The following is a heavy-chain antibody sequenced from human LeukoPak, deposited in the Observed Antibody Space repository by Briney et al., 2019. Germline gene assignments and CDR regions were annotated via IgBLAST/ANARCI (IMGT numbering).Heavy chain of an antibody. CDR3: AKNGEPHYYMDV. J-gene: IGHJ6*03. D-gene: IGHD1-14*01. V-gene: IGHV3-23*01. CDR2: ISGSGSNT. Sequence: GGSRRLSCAASGFTVSSNYMSWVRQAPGKGLEWVLGISGSGSNTYYADSVKGRLTSSRDSSKKTVYLQMNSLRAEDTAVYYCAKNGEPHYYMDVLGKGTTVTVSS. CDR1: GFTVSSNY.